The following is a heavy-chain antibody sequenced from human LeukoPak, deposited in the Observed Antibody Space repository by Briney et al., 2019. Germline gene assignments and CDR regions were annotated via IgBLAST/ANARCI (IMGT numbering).Heavy chain of an antibody. J-gene: IGHJ3*02. CDR2: FDPEDGET. Sequence: ASVKVSCKVSGDTLTELSMHWVRQAPGKGLEWMGGFDPEDGETIYAQKFQGRVTMTEDTSTDTAYMELSSLRSEDTAVYYCATTSSSGYDNDGNAFDIWGQGTMVTVSS. CDR3: ATTSSSGYDNDGNAFDI. V-gene: IGHV1-24*01. D-gene: IGHD5-12*01. CDR1: GDTLTELS.